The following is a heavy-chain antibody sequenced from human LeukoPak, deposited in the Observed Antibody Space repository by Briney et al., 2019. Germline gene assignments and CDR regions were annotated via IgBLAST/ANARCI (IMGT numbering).Heavy chain of an antibody. CDR2: IYTSGST. Sequence: SETPSLTCTVSGGSISSYYWSWIRQPPGKGLEWIGYIYTSGSTNYNPSLKSRVTISVDTSKNQFSLKLSSVTAADTAVYYCARQSRKELRYYYYYMDVWGKGTTVTVSS. V-gene: IGHV4-4*09. CDR3: ARQSRKELRYYYYYMDV. D-gene: IGHD1-7*01. CDR1: GGSISSYY. J-gene: IGHJ6*03.